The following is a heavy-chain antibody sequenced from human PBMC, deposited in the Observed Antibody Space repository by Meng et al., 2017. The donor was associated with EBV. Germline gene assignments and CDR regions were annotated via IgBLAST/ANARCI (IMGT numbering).Heavy chain of an antibody. D-gene: IGHD2-15*01. J-gene: IGHJ5*02. CDR2: MNTNSGNT. CDR1: GYTFTSYD. V-gene: IGHV1-8*01. CDR3: ARGRGVYCSGGSCYPGWFDP. Sequence: QGEVVQSGAEDKKPGASVKVSCKASGYTFTSYDINWVRKATGQGLEWLGWMNTNSGNTGYAQKFQSRVTMTRNTSISTAYMELSSLRSEDTAVYYCARGRGVYCSGGSCYPGWFDPWGQGTLVTVSS.